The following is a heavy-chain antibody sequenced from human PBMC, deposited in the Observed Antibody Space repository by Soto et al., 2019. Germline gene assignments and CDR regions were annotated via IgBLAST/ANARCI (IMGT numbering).Heavy chain of an antibody. D-gene: IGHD3-9*01. Sequence: QVQLVGSGGGVVQPGRSLRLSCAASGFTFSSYGKHWVRQAPGKGLEWVAVIWYDGSNKYYADSVKGRFTISRDNSKNTLYLQMNSLRAEDTAVHYCARDSYYDILTGTYAGGWFDPWGQGTLVTVSS. J-gene: IGHJ5*02. CDR3: ARDSYYDILTGTYAGGWFDP. CDR2: IWYDGSNK. V-gene: IGHV3-33*01. CDR1: GFTFSSYG.